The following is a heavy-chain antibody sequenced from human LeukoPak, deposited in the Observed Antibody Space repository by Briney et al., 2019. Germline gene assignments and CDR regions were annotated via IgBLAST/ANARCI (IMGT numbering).Heavy chain of an antibody. CDR1: GFTFSSYG. Sequence: GGSLRLSCAASGFTFSSYGMHWVRQAPGKGLEWVAFIRYDGSNKYYADSVKGRFTISRDNSKNILYLQMNSLRAEDTAVYYCAKDRGKYCSSTSCYDCDYWGQGTLVTVSS. V-gene: IGHV3-30*02. CDR3: AKDRGKYCSSTSCYDCDY. CDR2: IRYDGSNK. D-gene: IGHD2-2*01. J-gene: IGHJ4*02.